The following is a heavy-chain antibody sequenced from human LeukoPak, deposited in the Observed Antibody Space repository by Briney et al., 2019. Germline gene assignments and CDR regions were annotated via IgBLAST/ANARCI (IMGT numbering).Heavy chain of an antibody. CDR2: ISSSGSTI. Sequence: GGSLRLSCAASGFAFNFYAMSWVRQAPGKGLEWVSYISSSGSTIYYADSVKGRFTISRDNAKNSLYLQMNSLRAEDTAVYYCARDMYYYDSSGYYYGGYAFDIWGQGTMVTVSS. V-gene: IGHV3-48*03. D-gene: IGHD3-22*01. CDR3: ARDMYYYDSSGYYYGGYAFDI. CDR1: GFAFNFYA. J-gene: IGHJ3*02.